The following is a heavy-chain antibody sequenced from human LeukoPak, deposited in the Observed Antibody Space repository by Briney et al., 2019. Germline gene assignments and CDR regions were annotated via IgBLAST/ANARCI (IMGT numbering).Heavy chain of an antibody. J-gene: IGHJ4*02. CDR3: ARDGGRDSTYWYYY. Sequence: KPGGSLRLSCAASGFIFSDYSMSWIRQAPGKGLEWVSYISTHSTYTNYADSVKGRFTISRNNGENSLYLQMNSLRDEDTAVYYCARDGGRDSTYWYYYWGQGTLVTVSS. CDR2: ISTHSTYT. D-gene: IGHD6-13*01. CDR1: GFIFSDYS. V-gene: IGHV3-11*06.